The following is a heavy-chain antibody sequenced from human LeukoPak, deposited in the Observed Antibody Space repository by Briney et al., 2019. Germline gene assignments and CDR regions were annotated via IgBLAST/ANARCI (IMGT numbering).Heavy chain of an antibody. V-gene: IGHV4-34*01. CDR3: ARGPNISETGYFDY. D-gene: IGHD1-1*01. CDR1: GGSFSTYY. Sequence: SETLSLTCAVYGGSFSTYYWSWIRQSPGKGLEWIAEINHRGDTNYNPSVKSRVTISVDTSKNQFSLKVRSLTAADTAVYYCARGPNISETGYFDYWGQGTLVTVSS. J-gene: IGHJ4*03. CDR2: INHRGDT.